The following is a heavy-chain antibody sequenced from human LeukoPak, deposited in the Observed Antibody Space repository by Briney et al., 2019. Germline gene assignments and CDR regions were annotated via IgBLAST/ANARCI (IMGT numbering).Heavy chain of an antibody. CDR2: IHYSGSA. V-gene: IGHV4-31*03. D-gene: IGHD3-22*01. CDR1: GGSISSGDYY. Sequence: SQTLSLTCTVSGGSISSGDYYWSWIRQHPGKGLEWIGYIHYSGSAYYNPSLRSRVTISGDTSKNQFSLDLSSVTAADTAVYYCARWESESSDGSTGYYPDYWGQGTLVTVSS. CDR3: ARWESESSDGSTGYYPDY. J-gene: IGHJ4*02.